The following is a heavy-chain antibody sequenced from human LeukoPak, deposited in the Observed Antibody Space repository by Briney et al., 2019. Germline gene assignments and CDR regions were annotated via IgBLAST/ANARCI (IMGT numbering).Heavy chain of an antibody. Sequence: PGRSLRLSCAASGFTFSSYAMHWVRQAPGKGLEWVAVISYDGSNKYYADSVKGRFTISRDNSKNTLYLQMNSLRAEDTAVYYCARSPEYYYGMDVWGQGTTVTVSS. CDR3: ARSPEYYYGMDV. CDR1: GFTFSSYA. J-gene: IGHJ6*02. V-gene: IGHV3-30-3*01. CDR2: ISYDGSNK.